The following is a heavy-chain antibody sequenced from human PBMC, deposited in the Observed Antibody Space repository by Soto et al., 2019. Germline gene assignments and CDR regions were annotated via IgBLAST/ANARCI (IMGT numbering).Heavy chain of an antibody. Sequence: ASVKVSCKASGGTFSSYAISWVRQAPGQGLEWMGGIIPIFGTANYAQKFQGRVTITADESTSTAYMELSSLRSEDTAVYYCAAPAVYCSGGSCYPSSLDYWGQGTLVTVSS. CDR3: AAPAVYCSGGSCYPSSLDY. CDR1: GGTFSSYA. V-gene: IGHV1-69*13. J-gene: IGHJ4*02. D-gene: IGHD2-15*01. CDR2: IIPIFGTA.